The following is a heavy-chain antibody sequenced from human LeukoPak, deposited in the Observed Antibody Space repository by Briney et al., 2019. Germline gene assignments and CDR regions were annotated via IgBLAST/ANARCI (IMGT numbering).Heavy chain of an antibody. CDR3: ARHYDFWSGYRDAFDI. CDR2: IYYSGST. J-gene: IGHJ3*02. Sequence: SSETPSLTCTVSGGSISSSSYYWGWIRQPPGKGLEWIGYIYYSGSTNYNPSLKSRVTISVDTSKNQFSLKLSSVTAADTAVYYCARHYDFWSGYRDAFDIWGQGTMVTVSS. V-gene: IGHV4-61*05. D-gene: IGHD3-3*01. CDR1: GGSISSSSYY.